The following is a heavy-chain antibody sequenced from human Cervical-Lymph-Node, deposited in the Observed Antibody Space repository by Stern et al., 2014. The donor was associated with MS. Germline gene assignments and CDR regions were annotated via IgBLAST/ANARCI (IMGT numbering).Heavy chain of an antibody. CDR1: GFTFSDYY. D-gene: IGHD5-12*01. Sequence: QVQLVESGGGLVKPGGSLRLSCAASGFTFSDYYMSWIRQAPGTGLECVSYISGSGSTIYYADSVKVRFTISRDNAKNSLYLQMNSLRAEDTAVYYCARGYDLNYYYYGMDVWGQGTTVTVSS. J-gene: IGHJ6*02. CDR3: ARGYDLNYYYYGMDV. CDR2: ISGSGSTI. V-gene: IGHV3-11*01.